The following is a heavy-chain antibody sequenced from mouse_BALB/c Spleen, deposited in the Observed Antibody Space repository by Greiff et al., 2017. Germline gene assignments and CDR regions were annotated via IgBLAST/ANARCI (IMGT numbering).Heavy chain of an antibody. CDR2: IYPGNGGT. CDR3: AREGYGNYVRYFDY. V-gene: IGHV1-12*01. D-gene: IGHD2-10*02. Sequence: LQESGAELVRPGASVKMSCKASGYTFTSYNMHWVKQTPGQGLEWIGYIYPGNGGTNYNQKFKGKATLTADTSSSTAYMQISSLTSEDSAVYCLAREGYGNYVRYFDYWGQGTTLTVSS. CDR1: GYTFTSYN. J-gene: IGHJ2*01.